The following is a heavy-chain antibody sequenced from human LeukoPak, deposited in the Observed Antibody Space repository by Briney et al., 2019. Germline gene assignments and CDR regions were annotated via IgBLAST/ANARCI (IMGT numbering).Heavy chain of an antibody. CDR1: GFTFSSYA. CDR3: ARREGGSGWYNYYYMDV. Sequence: GGSLRLSCAASGFTFSSYAMSWVRQAPGKGLEWVSAISGSGGSTYYADSVKGRFTISRDNSKNTLYLQMNSLRAEDTAVYYCARREGGSGWYNYYYMDVWGKGTTVTVSS. V-gene: IGHV3-23*01. J-gene: IGHJ6*03. CDR2: ISGSGGST. D-gene: IGHD6-19*01.